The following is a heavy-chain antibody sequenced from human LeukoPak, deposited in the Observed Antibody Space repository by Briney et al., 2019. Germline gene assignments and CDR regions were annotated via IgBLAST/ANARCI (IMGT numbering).Heavy chain of an antibody. D-gene: IGHD6-19*01. CDR2: IIPIFGTA. Sequence: GASVKVSCKASGGTFSSYAISWVRQAPGQGLEWMGGIIPIFGTANYAQKFQGRVTITADESTSTAYMELSSLRSEDTAVYYCAKGYSSGWFYYFDYWGQGTLVTVSS. J-gene: IGHJ4*02. CDR1: GGTFSSYA. CDR3: AKGYSSGWFYYFDY. V-gene: IGHV1-69*13.